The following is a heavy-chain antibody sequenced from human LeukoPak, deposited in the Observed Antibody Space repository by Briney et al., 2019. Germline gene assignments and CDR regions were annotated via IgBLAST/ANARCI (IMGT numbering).Heavy chain of an antibody. J-gene: IGHJ4*02. V-gene: IGHV3-23*01. D-gene: IGHD3-10*01. Sequence: GGSLRLSCAASGFTFSSYAMSWVRQAPGKGLEWVSAISGSGGTTYYADSVKGRFTISRDNSKNTLYLQMNSLRAEDTAVYFCAKELHGSGNYAFDYWGQGTLVTVSS. CDR1: GFTFSSYA. CDR3: AKELHGSGNYAFDY. CDR2: ISGSGGTT.